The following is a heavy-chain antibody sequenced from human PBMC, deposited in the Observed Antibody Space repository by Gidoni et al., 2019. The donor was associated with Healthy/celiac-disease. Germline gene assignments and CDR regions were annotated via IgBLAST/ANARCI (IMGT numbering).Heavy chain of an antibody. D-gene: IGHD1-26*01. V-gene: IGHV4-59*01. J-gene: IGHJ4*02. CDR1: GGSISSYY. CDR3: AVGATGGYFDY. CDR2: IYYSGST. Sequence: QVQLQESGPGLVKPSETLSLTCTVSGGSISSYYWSWIRQPPGKGLEWIEYIYYSGSTNYNPSLKSRVTISVDTSKNQFSLKLSSVTAADTAVYYCAVGATGGYFDYWGQGTLVTVSS.